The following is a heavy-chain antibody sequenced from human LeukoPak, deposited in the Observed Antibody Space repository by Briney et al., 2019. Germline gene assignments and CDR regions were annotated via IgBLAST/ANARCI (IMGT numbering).Heavy chain of an antibody. CDR2: ISAYNGNT. CDR3: ARTPGIQLWSHFDY. D-gene: IGHD5-18*01. CDR1: GYTFTSYC. Sequence: GASVKVSCKASGYTFTSYCISWVRQAPGQGLEWMGWISAYNGNTNYAQKLQGRVTMTTDTSTSTAYMELRSLRSDDTAVYYCARTPGIQLWSHFDYWGQGTLVTVSS. J-gene: IGHJ4*02. V-gene: IGHV1-18*01.